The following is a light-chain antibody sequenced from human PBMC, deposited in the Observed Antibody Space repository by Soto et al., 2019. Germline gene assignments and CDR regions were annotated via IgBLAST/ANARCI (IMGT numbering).Light chain of an antibody. CDR2: GAS. Sequence: EIVMTQSPATLSVSPGERATLSCRASQSVNSNLAWYQQKPGQAPRLLIYGASTRATGIPARFSGSGSGTEFTLTLSSLQSEDFAVYYCQQYNNWPRTFGQGTKLEIK. CDR3: QQYNNWPRT. J-gene: IGKJ2*01. V-gene: IGKV3D-15*01. CDR1: QSVNSN.